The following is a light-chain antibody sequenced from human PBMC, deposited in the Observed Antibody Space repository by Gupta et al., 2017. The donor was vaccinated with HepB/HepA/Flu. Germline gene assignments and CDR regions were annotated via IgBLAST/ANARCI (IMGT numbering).Light chain of an antibody. V-gene: IGLV1-44*01. Sequence: QSVLTQPPSASETPGQRVTISCSGSNSNIGSNTVNWYQQLPGTAPKLLIYNNDERPSGVPDRFSGSKSGTSASLVISGLQSEDEADYYCAAWDDSLNGQVVFGGGTKVTVL. J-gene: IGLJ2*01. CDR3: AAWDDSLNGQVV. CDR1: NSNIGSNT. CDR2: NND.